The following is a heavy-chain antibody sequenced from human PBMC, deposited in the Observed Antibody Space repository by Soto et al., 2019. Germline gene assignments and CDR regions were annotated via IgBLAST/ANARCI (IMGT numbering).Heavy chain of an antibody. CDR1: GFTFSSYA. CDR2: ISGSGGST. Sequence: EVQLLESGGGLVQPEGSLRLSCAASGFTFSSYAMSWVRQAPGKGLEWVSAISGSGGSTYYADSVKGRFTISRDNSQNTLYLQMNSLRAEDTAVYYCAKDNRYCSGGSCYYGFDYWGQGTLVTVSS. D-gene: IGHD2-15*01. CDR3: AKDNRYCSGGSCYYGFDY. V-gene: IGHV3-23*01. J-gene: IGHJ4*02.